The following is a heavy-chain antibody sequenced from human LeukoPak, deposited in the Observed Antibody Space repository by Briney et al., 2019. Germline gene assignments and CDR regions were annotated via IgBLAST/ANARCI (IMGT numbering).Heavy chain of an antibody. Sequence: ASVKVSCKASGYTFTGYYMHWVRQAPGQGLEWMGWINPNSGGTNYAQKFQGRVTMTRDTSISTAYMELSRLRSDDTAVYYCALWSEYQLLSDDAFDTWGQGTMVTVSS. D-gene: IGHD2-2*01. J-gene: IGHJ3*02. CDR1: GYTFTGYY. CDR2: INPNSGGT. CDR3: ALWSEYQLLSDDAFDT. V-gene: IGHV1-2*02.